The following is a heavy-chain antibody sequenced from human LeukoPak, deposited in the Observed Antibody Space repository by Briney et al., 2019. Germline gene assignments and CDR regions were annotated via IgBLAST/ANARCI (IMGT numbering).Heavy chain of an antibody. D-gene: IGHD3-10*01. V-gene: IGHV1-18*01. Sequence: ASVKVSCKASGYTLTRYGISWVRQAPGQGLEWMGWISAYNGNTNYAQKLQGRVTMTTDTSTSTAYMELRSLRSDDTAVYYCARGFVWFAEEYYFDYWGQGTLVTVSS. CDR3: ARGFVWFAEEYYFDY. CDR1: GYTLTRYG. J-gene: IGHJ4*02. CDR2: ISAYNGNT.